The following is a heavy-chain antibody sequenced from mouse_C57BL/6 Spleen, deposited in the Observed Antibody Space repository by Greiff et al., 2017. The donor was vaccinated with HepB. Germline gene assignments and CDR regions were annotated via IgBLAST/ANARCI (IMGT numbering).Heavy chain of an antibody. CDR1: GYTFTSYW. CDR2: IHPNSGST. CDR3: ARRSIYDGYFDY. D-gene: IGHD2-3*01. V-gene: IGHV1-64*01. Sequence: QVQLKQPGAELVKPGASVKLSCKASGYTFTSYWMHWVKQRPGQGLEWIGMIHPNSGSTNYNEKFKSKATLTVDKSSSTAYMQLSSLTSEDSAVYYCARRSIYDGYFDYWGQGTTLTVSS. J-gene: IGHJ2*01.